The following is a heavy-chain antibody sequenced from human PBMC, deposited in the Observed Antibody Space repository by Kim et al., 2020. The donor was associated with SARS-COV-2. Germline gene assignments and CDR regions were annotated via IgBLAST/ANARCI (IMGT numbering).Heavy chain of an antibody. J-gene: IGHJ3*02. Sequence: SETLSLTCTVSSGSIINYYWSWIRQPPGKGLEWIGYIYHSGSTNYNPSLKSRVTISVDTSKNQFSLKLNSVTAADTAVYYCARMGSSGWFESAFDIWGQGTMVTVSS. D-gene: IGHD6-19*01. V-gene: IGHV4-59*01. CDR3: ARMGSSGWFESAFDI. CDR2: IYHSGST. CDR1: SGSIINYY.